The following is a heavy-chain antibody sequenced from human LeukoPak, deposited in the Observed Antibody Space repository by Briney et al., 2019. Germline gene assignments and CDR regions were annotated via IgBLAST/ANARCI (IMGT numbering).Heavy chain of an antibody. CDR3: ARDRMWDEAALYYYYMDV. V-gene: IGHV4-61*02. Sequence: ASETLSLTCTVSGGSISSGSYYWSWIRQPAGKGLEWIGRIYTSGSTNYNPSLKSRVTISVDTSKNQFSLKLSSVTAADTAVYYCARDRMWDEAALYYYYMDVWGKGTTVTVSS. CDR2: IYTSGST. CDR1: GGSISSGSYY. J-gene: IGHJ6*03. D-gene: IGHD6-6*01.